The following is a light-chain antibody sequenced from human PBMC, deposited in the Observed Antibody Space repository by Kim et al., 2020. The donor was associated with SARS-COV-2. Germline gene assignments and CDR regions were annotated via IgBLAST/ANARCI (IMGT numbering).Light chain of an antibody. V-gene: IGKV3-11*02. CDR1: QNVHTY. J-gene: IGKJ4*01. CDR3: QQRSGWPS. Sequence: PGQRAPVSCSTSQNVHTYLARSEQKPGQTHRLLIHNAFKRATGSPARFSDSGYGRDFTLTISSVETEDFAVYYGQQRSGWPSFGGGDTVDIK. CDR2: NAF.